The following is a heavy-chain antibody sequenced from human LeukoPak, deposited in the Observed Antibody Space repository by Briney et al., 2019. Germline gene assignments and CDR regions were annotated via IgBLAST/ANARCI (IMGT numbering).Heavy chain of an antibody. Sequence: GGSLRLSCAASGFTFSSYGMHWVRQAPGKGLEWVAFIRYDGSNKYYADSVKGRFTISRDNSKNTLYLQMNSLRAEDTAVYYCTTDGGYSSSWYYFDYWGQGTLVTVSS. CDR3: TTDGGYSSSWYYFDY. CDR1: GFTFSSYG. J-gene: IGHJ4*02. V-gene: IGHV3-30*02. D-gene: IGHD6-13*01. CDR2: IRYDGSNK.